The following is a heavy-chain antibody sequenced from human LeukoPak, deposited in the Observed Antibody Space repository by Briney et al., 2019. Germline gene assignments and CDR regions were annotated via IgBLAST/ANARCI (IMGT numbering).Heavy chain of an antibody. J-gene: IGHJ4*02. Sequence: SETLSLTCAVSGGSISSGGYSWSWIRQPPGKGLEWIGYIYHSGSTYYNPSLKSRVTISVDRSKNQFSLKLSSVTAADTAVYYCARGDFWSGYYNWGQGTLVTVSS. D-gene: IGHD3-3*01. CDR2: IYHSGST. CDR3: ARGDFWSGYYN. V-gene: IGHV4-30-2*01. CDR1: GGSISSGGYS.